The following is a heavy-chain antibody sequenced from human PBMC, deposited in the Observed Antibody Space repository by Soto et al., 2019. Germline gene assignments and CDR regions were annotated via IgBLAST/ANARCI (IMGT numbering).Heavy chain of an antibody. J-gene: IGHJ4*02. CDR1: GGSISSYD. CDR3: ARSPNYNYDFWSGPYYFDY. Sequence: SETLSLTCTVSGGSISSYDWSWIRQPPGKGLEWIGYIYYSGSTNYNPSLKSRVTISVDTSKNQFSLKLSSVTAADTAVYYCARSPNYNYDFWSGPYYFDYWGQGTLVTVSS. V-gene: IGHV4-59*01. D-gene: IGHD3-3*01. CDR2: IYYSGST.